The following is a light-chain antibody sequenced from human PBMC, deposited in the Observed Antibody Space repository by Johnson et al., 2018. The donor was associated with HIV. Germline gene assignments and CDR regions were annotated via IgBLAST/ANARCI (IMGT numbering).Light chain of an antibody. Sequence: QSVLTQPPSVSAAPGQKVTISCSGSSFNIGNNYVSWFQHLPGTAPKLLIYENNKRPSGIPDRFSASKSGTSATLGITGLQTGDEADYYCGTWDSSLSAGVFGTGTKGTVL. V-gene: IGLV1-51*02. CDR3: GTWDSSLSAGV. CDR2: ENN. J-gene: IGLJ1*01. CDR1: SFNIGNNY.